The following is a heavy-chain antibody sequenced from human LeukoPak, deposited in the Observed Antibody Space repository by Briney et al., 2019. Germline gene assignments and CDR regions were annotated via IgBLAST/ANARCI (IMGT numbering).Heavy chain of an antibody. CDR3: ARTVQLERRCWNYYYYYYMDV. J-gene: IGHJ6*03. V-gene: IGHV1-18*01. CDR2: ISAYNGNT. CDR1: GYTFTSYG. D-gene: IGHD1-1*01. Sequence: ASVKVSCKASGYTFTSYGISWVRQAPGQGLEWMGWISAYNGNTNYAQKLQGRVTMTTDTSTSTAYMELRSLRSDDTAVYYCARTVQLERRCWNYYYYYYMDVWGKGTTVTISS.